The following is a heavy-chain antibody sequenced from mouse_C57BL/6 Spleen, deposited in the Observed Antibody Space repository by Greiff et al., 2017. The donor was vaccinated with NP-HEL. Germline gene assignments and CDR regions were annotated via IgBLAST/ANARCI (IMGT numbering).Heavy chain of an antibody. V-gene: IGHV1-80*01. CDR1: GYAFSSYW. J-gene: IGHJ3*01. Sequence: QVQLQQSGAELVKPGASVKISCKASGYAFSSYWMNWVKQRPGKGLEWIGQIYPGDGDTNYNGKFKGKATLTADKSSSTAYMQLSSLTSEDSAVYFCASYIPIYYDYDGGFAYWGQGTLVTVSA. CDR2: IYPGDGDT. D-gene: IGHD2-4*01. CDR3: ASYIPIYYDYDGGFAY.